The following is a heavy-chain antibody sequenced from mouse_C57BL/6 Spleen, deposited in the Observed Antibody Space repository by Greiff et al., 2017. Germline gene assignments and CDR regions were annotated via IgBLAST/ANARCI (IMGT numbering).Heavy chain of an antibody. CDR3: ARGEATVVAPYWYFDV. V-gene: IGHV1-82*01. J-gene: IGHJ1*03. Sequence: QVQLKESGPELVKPGASVKISCKASGYAFSSSWMNWVKQRPGKGLEWIGRIYPGDGDTNYNGKFKGKATLTADKSSSTAYMQLSSLTSEDSAVYFCARGEATVVAPYWYFDVWGTGTTVTVSS. D-gene: IGHD1-1*01. CDR1: GYAFSSSW. CDR2: IYPGDGDT.